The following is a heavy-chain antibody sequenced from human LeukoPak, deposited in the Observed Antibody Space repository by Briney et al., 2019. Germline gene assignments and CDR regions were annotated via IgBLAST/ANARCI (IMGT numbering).Heavy chain of an antibody. J-gene: IGHJ6*03. D-gene: IGHD6-6*01. V-gene: IGHV1-8*01. CDR3: ARGLKAARHYYYYMDV. CDR1: GYTFTSYD. CDR2: MNPNSGNT. Sequence: ASVKVSCKASGYTFTSYDINWVRQAPGQGLEWMGWMNPNSGNTGYAQKFQGRVTMTRNTSISTAYMELSSLRSEDTAVYYCARGLKAARHYYYYMDVWGKGTTVTVSS.